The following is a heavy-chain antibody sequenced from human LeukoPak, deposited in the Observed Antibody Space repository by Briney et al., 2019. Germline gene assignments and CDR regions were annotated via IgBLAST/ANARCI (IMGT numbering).Heavy chain of an antibody. V-gene: IGHV3-30*02. CDR3: ARAASYCSSTSCYSSYYFDY. Sequence: GGSLRLSCAASGFTFSSYGMHWVRQAPGKGLEWVAFIRYDGSNKYYADSVKGRFTISRDNSKNTLYLQMNSLRAEDTAVYYCARAASYCSSTSCYSSYYFDYWGQGTLVTVSS. D-gene: IGHD2-2*02. J-gene: IGHJ4*02. CDR1: GFTFSSYG. CDR2: IRYDGSNK.